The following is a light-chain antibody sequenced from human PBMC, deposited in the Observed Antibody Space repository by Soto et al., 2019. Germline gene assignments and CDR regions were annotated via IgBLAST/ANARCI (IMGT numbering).Light chain of an antibody. CDR3: QQYFNTPLT. CDR2: WAS. Sequence: DIVMTQSPDSLAVSLGERATINCKSSQNVLNRASNKNYIAWYQQKPGQPPKLLIYWASTRESGVPDRFSGSGSGTDFTLTISSLQAEDVAVYFCQQYFNTPLTFGGGTKVEIK. J-gene: IGKJ4*01. CDR1: QNVLNRASNKNY. V-gene: IGKV4-1*01.